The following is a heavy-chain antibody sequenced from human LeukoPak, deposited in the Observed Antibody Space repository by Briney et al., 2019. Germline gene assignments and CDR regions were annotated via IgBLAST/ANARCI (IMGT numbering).Heavy chain of an antibody. CDR2: INPNSGGT. V-gene: IGHV1-2*02. J-gene: IGHJ3*02. Sequence: GASVKVSCKASGYTFTGYYMHWVRQAPGQGREWMGWINPNSGGTNYAQKFQGRVTMTRDTSISTAYMELSRLRSDDTAVYYCARARGVYGSGSNAFDIWGQGTMVTVSS. D-gene: IGHD3-10*01. CDR3: ARARGVYGSGSNAFDI. CDR1: GYTFTGYY.